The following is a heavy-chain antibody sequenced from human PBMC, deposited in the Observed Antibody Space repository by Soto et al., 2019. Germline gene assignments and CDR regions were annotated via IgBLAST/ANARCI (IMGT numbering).Heavy chain of an antibody. Sequence: ASVKVSCKASGYTFTSYGISWVRQAPGQGLEWMGWISAYNGNTNYAQNLQGRVTMTTDTSTSTAYMELRSLRSDDTAVYYCATSKITCYYDSSGYYSEYFHYWGQGTLVTVSS. CDR2: ISAYNGNT. J-gene: IGHJ4*02. CDR1: GYTFTSYG. V-gene: IGHV1-18*01. D-gene: IGHD3-22*01. CDR3: ATSKITCYYDSSGYYSEYFHY.